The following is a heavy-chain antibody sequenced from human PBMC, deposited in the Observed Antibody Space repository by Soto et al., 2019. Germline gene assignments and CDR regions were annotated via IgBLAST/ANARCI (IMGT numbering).Heavy chain of an antibody. Sequence: EVQLVESGGGLVQPGGSLRLSCATSGFTFSTYAMHWVRQAPGKGLEYVSAISSNGRSTYYANSVKGRFTISRDNSKNTLYLQMDSLRAEDMAVHYCARDRCTNGVCYAPSDYWGQGTLVTVSS. D-gene: IGHD2-8*01. CDR2: ISSNGRST. J-gene: IGHJ4*02. CDR1: GFTFSTYA. V-gene: IGHV3-64*01. CDR3: ARDRCTNGVCYAPSDY.